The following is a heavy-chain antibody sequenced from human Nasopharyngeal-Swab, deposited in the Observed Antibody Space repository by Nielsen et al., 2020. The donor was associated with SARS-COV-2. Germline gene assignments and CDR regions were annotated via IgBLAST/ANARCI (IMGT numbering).Heavy chain of an antibody. V-gene: IGHV4-30-4*01. D-gene: IGHD3-22*01. Sequence: WIRQPPGKGLEWIGYIYYSGSTYYNPSLKSRVTISVDTSKNQLSLKLSSVTAADTAVYYCARDYYDSSGYYGGFDPWGQGTLVPSPQ. CDR2: IYYSGST. J-gene: IGHJ5*02. CDR3: ARDYYDSSGYYGGFDP.